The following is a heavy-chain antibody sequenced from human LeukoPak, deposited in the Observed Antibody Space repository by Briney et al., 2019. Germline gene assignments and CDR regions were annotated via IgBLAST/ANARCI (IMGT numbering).Heavy chain of an antibody. CDR2: IGKSGGST. J-gene: IGHJ6*03. V-gene: IGHV3-23*01. D-gene: IGHD3-3*01. CDR1: GFTFTSYT. Sequence: GGSLRLSCAASGFTFTSYTVSWVRRAPGKGLEWVSGIGKSGGSTYYADSVKGRFTISRDNSKITLYLQMNSLRAEDTAVYYCVKNFWSDLYSYYYMDVWGKGTTVTVSS. CDR3: VKNFWSDLYSYYYMDV.